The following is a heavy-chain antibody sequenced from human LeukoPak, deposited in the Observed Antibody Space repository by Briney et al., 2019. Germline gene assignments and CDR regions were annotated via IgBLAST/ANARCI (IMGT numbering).Heavy chain of an antibody. CDR2: ISGSGGST. CDR1: GFTFISYS. V-gene: IGHV3-23*01. D-gene: IGHD3-10*01. J-gene: IGHJ4*02. CDR3: ANGFGGGPYY. Sequence: AGSLRLSCAASGFTFISYSMNWVLQAPGKGLEWVSAISGSGGSTYYADSVKGRFTISRDNSKNTLYLQMNSLRAEDTAVYYCANGFGGGPYYWGQGTLVTVSS.